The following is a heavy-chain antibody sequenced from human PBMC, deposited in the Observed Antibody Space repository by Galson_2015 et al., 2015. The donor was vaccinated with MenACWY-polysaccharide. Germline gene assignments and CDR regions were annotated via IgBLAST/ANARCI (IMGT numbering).Heavy chain of an antibody. CDR2: INYSGST. Sequence: SETLFLTCTVSGGSISSYYWNWIRQPPGKGLEWVGYINYSGSTNHNPSLESRVTMSVDTSKNQFSLNLTSVTDADTAVYYCARAIAVAGQRRDFDLWGRGTLVTVSS. V-gene: IGHV4-59*01. CDR3: ARAIAVAGQRRDFDL. J-gene: IGHJ2*01. CDR1: GGSISSYY. D-gene: IGHD6-19*01.